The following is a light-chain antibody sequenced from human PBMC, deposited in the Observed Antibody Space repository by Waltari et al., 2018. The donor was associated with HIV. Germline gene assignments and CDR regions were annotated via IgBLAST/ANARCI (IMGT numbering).Light chain of an antibody. V-gene: IGKV3-11*01. CDR3: QQRSNWPPGWT. CDR2: DAS. Sequence: EIVLTQSPATLSLSPGERATLSCRASQSVSNYLAWYQQKPGQAPRLLIDDASNRATGIPAKFSGSGSGTDFTLTISSLEPEDFAVYYCQQRSNWPPGWTFGQGTKVEIK. CDR1: QSVSNY. J-gene: IGKJ1*01.